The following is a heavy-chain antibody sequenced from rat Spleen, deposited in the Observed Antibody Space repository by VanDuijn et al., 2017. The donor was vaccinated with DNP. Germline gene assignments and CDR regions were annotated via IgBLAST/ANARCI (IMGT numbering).Heavy chain of an antibody. CDR2: ITSSGGST. CDR3: AKADGGP. Sequence: EVQLVESGGDLVQPGRSLKLSCVASGFTFNNYWMTWIRQVPGKGLEWVASITSSGGSTYYPDSVKGRFTISRDNAENTVYLQMNSLRSEDTATYYCAKADGGPGGQGVMVTVSS. CDR1: GFTFNNYW. V-gene: IGHV5-31*01. D-gene: IGHD1-11*01. J-gene: IGHJ2*01.